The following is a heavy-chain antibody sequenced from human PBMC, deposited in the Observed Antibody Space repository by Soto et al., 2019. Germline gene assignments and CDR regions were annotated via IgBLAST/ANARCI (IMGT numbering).Heavy chain of an antibody. CDR2: VSTSGRST. CDR1: GFIFSEST. CDR3: VKQAHGLDGVAFDY. V-gene: IGHV3-64D*06. Sequence: VRLVESGGGLVQPGGSLRLSCSASGFIFSESTIYWVRQVPGKGLEAISAVSTSGRSTYYADSVKDRFTISRDNSKNTLFLQMGSLRPEDTAIYYCVKQAHGLDGVAFDYWGQGTQVTVAS. D-gene: IGHD2-15*01. J-gene: IGHJ4*02.